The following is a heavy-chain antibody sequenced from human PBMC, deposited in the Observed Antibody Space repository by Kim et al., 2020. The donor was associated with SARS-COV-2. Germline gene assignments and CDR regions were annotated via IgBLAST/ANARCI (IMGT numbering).Heavy chain of an antibody. CDR3: ARGVVESSSPSVNWFDP. J-gene: IGHJ5*02. CDR1: GFTFSSYS. D-gene: IGHD6-13*01. Sequence: GGSLRLSCAASGFTFSSYSMNWVRQAPGKGLEWVSSISSSSSYIYYADSVKGRFTISRDNAKNSLYLQMNSLRAEDTAVYYCARGVVESSSPSVNWFDPWGQGTLVTVSS. V-gene: IGHV3-21*01. CDR2: ISSSSSYI.